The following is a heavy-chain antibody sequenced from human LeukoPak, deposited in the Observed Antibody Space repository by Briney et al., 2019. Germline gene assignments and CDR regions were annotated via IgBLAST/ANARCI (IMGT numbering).Heavy chain of an antibody. CDR2: INGPGGST. CDR1: GFTFRSFG. CDR3: AKRSSYDDSGYYSDY. J-gene: IGHJ4*02. V-gene: IGHV3-23*01. Sequence: PGGSLRLSCAASGFTFRSFGMNWVRQAPGKGLEWVSSINGPGGSTYYSPSVRGRFTVSRDNSRSTLYLQLNDLRIEDTAVYFCAKRSSYDDSGYYSDYWGQGTLVTVSS. D-gene: IGHD3-22*01.